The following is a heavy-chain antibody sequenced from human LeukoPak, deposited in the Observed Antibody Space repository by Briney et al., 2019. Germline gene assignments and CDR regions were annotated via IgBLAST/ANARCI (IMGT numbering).Heavy chain of an antibody. J-gene: IGHJ5*02. CDR2: MYYSGST. V-gene: IGHV4-30-4*01. D-gene: IGHD3-22*01. Sequence: PSQTLSLTCTVSGGSISSGDYYWSWIRQPPGKGLEWIAYMYYSGSTYYNPSLKSRVTMSADTSKNQLSLKLSSVTAADTAVYYCARPYYYDSRVDPWGQGILVTVSS. CDR1: GGSISSGDYY. CDR3: ARPYYYDSRVDP.